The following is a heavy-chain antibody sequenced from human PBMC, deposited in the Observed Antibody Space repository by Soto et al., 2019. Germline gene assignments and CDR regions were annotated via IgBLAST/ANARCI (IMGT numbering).Heavy chain of an antibody. J-gene: IGHJ5*02. CDR3: ARGGLSISSSSSRNWFDP. V-gene: IGHV4-34*01. Sequence: SETLSLTCAVYGGSFSGYYWSWIRQPPGKGLEWIGEINHSGSTNYNPSLKSRVTISVDTSKNQFSLKLSSVTAADTAVYYCARGGLSISSSSSRNWFDPWGQGTLVT. D-gene: IGHD6-6*01. CDR1: GGSFSGYY. CDR2: INHSGST.